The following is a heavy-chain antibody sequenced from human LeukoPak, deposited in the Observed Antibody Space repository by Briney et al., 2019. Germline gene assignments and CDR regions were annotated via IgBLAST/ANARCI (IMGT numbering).Heavy chain of an antibody. CDR3: ASLWFGESTNWFDP. V-gene: IGHV3-30*19. CDR1: GFTFSSYG. Sequence: GGSLRLSCAASGFTFSSYGMHWVRQAPGKGLEWVAVIWYDGSNKYYADSVKGRFTISRDNSKNTLYLQMNSLRAEDTAVYYCASLWFGESTNWFDPWGQGTLVTVSS. CDR2: IWYDGSNK. D-gene: IGHD3-10*01. J-gene: IGHJ5*02.